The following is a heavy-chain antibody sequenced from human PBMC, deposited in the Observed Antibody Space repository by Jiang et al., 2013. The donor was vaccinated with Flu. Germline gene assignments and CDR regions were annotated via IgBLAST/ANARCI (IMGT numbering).Heavy chain of an antibody. CDR1: GFNVNNYG. CDR3: TRGAREPQS. J-gene: IGHJ1*01. Sequence: VQLVESGGGVVQPGESLRLSCEAPGFNVNNYGMHWVRQAPGKGLEWLSYMSSSGNSIYYAESVEGRVTISRDNAKNSLYLQMNNLRAEDTAVYYCTRGAREPQSWGQGTLVTVSS. V-gene: IGHV3-48*04. CDR2: MSSSGNSI.